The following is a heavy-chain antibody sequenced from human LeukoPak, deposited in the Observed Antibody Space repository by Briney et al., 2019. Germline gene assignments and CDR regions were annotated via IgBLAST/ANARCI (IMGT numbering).Heavy chain of an antibody. J-gene: IGHJ4*02. CDR1: GFTFSSYS. CDR3: ARDKYYYDSSGFFDY. Sequence: PGGSLRLSCAASGFTFSSYSMNWVRQAPGKGLEWVSYISSSSSTIHYADSVKGRFTISRDNAKNSLYLQMNSLRAEDTAVYYCARDKYYYDSSGFFDYWGQGTLVTVSS. V-gene: IGHV3-48*01. D-gene: IGHD3-22*01. CDR2: ISSSSSTI.